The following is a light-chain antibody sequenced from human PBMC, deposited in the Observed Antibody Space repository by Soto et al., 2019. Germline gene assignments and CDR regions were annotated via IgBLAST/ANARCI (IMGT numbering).Light chain of an antibody. V-gene: IGLV2-14*01. J-gene: IGLJ2*01. CDR2: DVS. CDR3: SSYTSRSTPVV. Sequence: QSALTQPASVSGSPGQSITISCTGTSSDVGGYNYVSWYQQHPGKAPKLMIYDVSNRPSGVSNRFSGSKSGNTASLTISGLQAEDEADYYCSSYTSRSTPVVFCGGTKITIL. CDR1: SSDVGGYNY.